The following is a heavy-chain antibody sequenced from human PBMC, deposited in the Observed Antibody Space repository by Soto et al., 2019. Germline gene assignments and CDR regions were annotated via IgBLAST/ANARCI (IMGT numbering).Heavy chain of an antibody. CDR1: GGSISSDY. J-gene: IGHJ4*02. Sequence: SETLSLTCTVSGGSISSDYWSWIRQPAGKGLEWIGLTHTSGSTNYNPSLKSRVTMSVDTSKNQLSLKLTSVTAADTAVYYCARYSSAGSCYDYWGQGTLVTVSS. CDR2: THTSGST. D-gene: IGHD2-15*01. V-gene: IGHV4-4*07. CDR3: ARYSSAGSCYDY.